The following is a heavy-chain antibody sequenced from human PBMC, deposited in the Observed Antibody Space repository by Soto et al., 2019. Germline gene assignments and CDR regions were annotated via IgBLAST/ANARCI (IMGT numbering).Heavy chain of an antibody. Sequence: SGGSLRLSCAASGITFSSYAMTWVRQAPGKGLEWVSSISGGGEFTSYTDSVKGRFTISRDNAKNSLYLQINSLRADDTAIYYCARDAYCSSASCPPSAALNIWGLGTMVTVSS. D-gene: IGHD1-26*01. CDR2: ISGGGEFT. CDR1: GITFSSYA. J-gene: IGHJ3*02. V-gene: IGHV3-23*01. CDR3: ARDAYCSSASCPPSAALNI.